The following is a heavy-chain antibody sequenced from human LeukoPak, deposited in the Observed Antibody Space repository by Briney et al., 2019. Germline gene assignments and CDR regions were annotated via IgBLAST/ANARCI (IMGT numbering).Heavy chain of an antibody. Sequence: SETLSLTCTVSGGSISSYYWSWIRQPPGKGLEWIGYIYYSGSTNYNPSLKSRVTISVDTSKNQFSLKLSSVTAADTAVYYRARGIPVENYYFDYWGQGTLVTVSS. CDR1: GGSISSYY. CDR3: ARGIPVENYYFDY. J-gene: IGHJ4*02. CDR2: IYYSGST. D-gene: IGHD5-24*01. V-gene: IGHV4-59*01.